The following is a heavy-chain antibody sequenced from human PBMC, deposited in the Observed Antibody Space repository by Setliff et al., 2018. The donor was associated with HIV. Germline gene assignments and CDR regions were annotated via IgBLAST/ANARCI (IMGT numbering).Heavy chain of an antibody. V-gene: IGHV4-59*12. CDR2: IYHSGRA. Sequence: PSETLSLTCTVSGGSINSYYWSWIRQPPGKGLEWIGYIYHSGRAIYNSSLTSRVIISVDRPKNQLSLKLNSVTAADTAVYYCVRVPDYWGQGTLVTVSS. CDR3: VRVPDY. CDR1: GGSINSYY. J-gene: IGHJ4*02.